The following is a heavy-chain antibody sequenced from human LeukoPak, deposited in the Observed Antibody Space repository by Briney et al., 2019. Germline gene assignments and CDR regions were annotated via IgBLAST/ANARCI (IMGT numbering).Heavy chain of an antibody. CDR3: ARSEWSAFHL. V-gene: IGHV3-7*01. J-gene: IGHJ3*01. D-gene: IGHD3-3*01. CDR2: IKQDGSEK. CDR1: GFTLSSYW. Sequence: PGGSLRLSCAASGFTLSSYWMSWVRQAPGKGLEWVANIKQDGSEKYYVDSVKGRFTISRANAKNSLYLQMNSLRAEDTAMYYCARSEWSAFHLWGQGTMVIVSS.